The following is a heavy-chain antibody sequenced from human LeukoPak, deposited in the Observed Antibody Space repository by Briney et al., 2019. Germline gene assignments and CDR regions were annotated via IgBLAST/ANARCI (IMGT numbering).Heavy chain of an antibody. CDR2: IIPIFGTA. J-gene: IGHJ4*02. CDR1: GGTFSSYA. D-gene: IGHD3-22*01. V-gene: IGHV1-69*13. CDR3: ARSFGNYDSSGYYYEYFDY. Sequence: SVKVSCKASGGTFSSYAISWVRQAPGQGLEWMGGIIPIFGTANYAQKFQGRVTITADESTSTAYMELSSLRSEDMAVYYCARSFGNYDSSGYYYEYFDYWGQGTLVTVSS.